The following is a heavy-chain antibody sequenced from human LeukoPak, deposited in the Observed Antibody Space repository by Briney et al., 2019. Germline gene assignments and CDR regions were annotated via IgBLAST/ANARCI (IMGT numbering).Heavy chain of an antibody. Sequence: PGGSLRLSCAASGFTFSHYWMSWVRQAPGKGLEWVANIKEDGSEKYYVDSVKGRFTISRDNSKNTLYLQMNSLRAEDTAVYYCAKDPQYSSGEEYWGQGTLVTVSS. CDR3: AKDPQYSSGEEY. CDR1: GFTFSHYW. J-gene: IGHJ4*02. CDR2: IKEDGSEK. D-gene: IGHD6-19*01. V-gene: IGHV3-7*01.